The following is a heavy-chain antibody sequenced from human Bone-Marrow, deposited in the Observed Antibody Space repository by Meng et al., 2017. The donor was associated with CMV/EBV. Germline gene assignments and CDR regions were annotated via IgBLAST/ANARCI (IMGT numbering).Heavy chain of an antibody. CDR1: GYTFTGYF. CDR3: SRETSSRPTPTVSHPGMDV. V-gene: IGHV1-46*01. J-gene: IGHJ6*02. D-gene: IGHD4-17*01. CDR2: VHPSPGST. Sequence: ASVKVSCKTSGYTFTGYFIYWVRQAPGQALEWVEIVHPSPGSTIYAQKFKGRVALTMDTSTSTVYMEVSRLRSEDPAVYYWSRETSSRPTPTVSHPGMDVWGQGTTVTVSS.